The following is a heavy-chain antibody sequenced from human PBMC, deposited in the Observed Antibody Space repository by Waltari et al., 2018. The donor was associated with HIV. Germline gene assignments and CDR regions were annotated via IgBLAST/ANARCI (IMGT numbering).Heavy chain of an antibody. V-gene: IGHV3-23*01. D-gene: IGHD3-22*01. J-gene: IGHJ4*02. CDR3: ASSWGNSAYYD. CDR1: GMTFRDFD. CDR2: IGSGSYI. Sequence: EVQLLESGGGLVQPGGSLRLSCAASGMTFRDFDMTWVRQAPGKGLEWVSIIGSGSYIYYAESVKGRFTISRDNSKIALYLDMDNLRADDTAVYFCASSWGNSAYYDWGQGTLVTVSS.